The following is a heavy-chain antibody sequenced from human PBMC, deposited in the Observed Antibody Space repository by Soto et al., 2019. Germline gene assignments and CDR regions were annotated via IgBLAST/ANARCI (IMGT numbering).Heavy chain of an antibody. D-gene: IGHD3-22*01. V-gene: IGHV1-69*01. CDR2: IIPIIGPA. CDR3: ARDLGTTIAGPPRRETYGWLDP. Sequence: QVQLVQSGAEVKRPGSSVKLSCKASGGTFTYYGISWVRQAPGQGLEWMGGIIPIIGPATYAQKFQGRLTITADQXTXTXYMELSSLGSEDTALYYCARDLGTTIAGPPRRETYGWLDPWGQGTLVTVSS. CDR1: GGTFTYYG. J-gene: IGHJ5*02.